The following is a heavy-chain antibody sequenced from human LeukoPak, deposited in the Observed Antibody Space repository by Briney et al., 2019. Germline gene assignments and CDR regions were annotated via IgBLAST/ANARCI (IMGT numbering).Heavy chain of an antibody. D-gene: IGHD6-13*01. CDR2: VYYSGST. CDR3: ARGLMMAVAGRGEFHY. Sequence: PSETLSLTCTVSGASVSTRNYYWSWIRQPPGKGLEWIGYVYYSGSTNYNPSLQSRVTMSVDTSKNQFSLKLTSLTAADTAVYYCARGLMMAVAGRGEFHYWGQGTLVTVSS. V-gene: IGHV4-61*01. J-gene: IGHJ4*02. CDR1: GASVSTRNYY.